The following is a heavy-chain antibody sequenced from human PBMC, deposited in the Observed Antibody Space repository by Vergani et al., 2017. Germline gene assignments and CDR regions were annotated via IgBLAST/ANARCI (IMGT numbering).Heavy chain of an antibody. Sequence: QVQLVQSGAEVKKPGSSVKVSCKASGGTFSSYAISWVRQAPGQGLEWMGRIIPIFGTANYAQKFQGRVTITADESTSTAYMELSSLRSEDTAVYYCAGTANIVVVPAAINRYYYGMDVWGQGTTVTVSS. D-gene: IGHD2-2*01. J-gene: IGHJ6*02. V-gene: IGHV1-69*18. CDR1: GGTFSSYA. CDR2: IIPIFGTA. CDR3: AGTANIVVVPAAINRYYYGMDV.